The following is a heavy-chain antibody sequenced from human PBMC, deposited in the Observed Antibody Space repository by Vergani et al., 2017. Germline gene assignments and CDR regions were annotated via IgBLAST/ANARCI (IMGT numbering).Heavy chain of an antibody. CDR3: ARHRYYCYGMDV. Sequence: QVQLQQWGAGLLKPSETLSLTCAVYGGSFSGYYWSWIRQPPGKGLEWIGYIYYSGSTNYNPSLKSRVTISVDTSKNQFSLKLSSVTAADTAVYYCARHRYYCYGMDVWSEGTTVTVSS. J-gene: IGHJ6*04. V-gene: IGHV4-34*11. CDR2: IYYSGST. CDR1: GGSFSGYY.